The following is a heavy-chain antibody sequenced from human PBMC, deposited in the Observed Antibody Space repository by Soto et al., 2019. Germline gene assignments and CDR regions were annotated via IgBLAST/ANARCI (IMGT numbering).Heavy chain of an antibody. V-gene: IGHV3-49*03. CDR3: TRDGDYYDTTSYYLNY. CDR1: GFTFGDYA. J-gene: IGHJ4*02. CDR2: IRSKAYGGTA. Sequence: GGSLRLSCTASGFTFGDYAMSWFRQAPGKGLEWVGFIRSKAYGGTAEYAASVKGRFTISRDDSKSIAYLQMNSLKTEDTAVYYCTRDGDYYDTTSYYLNYWGQGALVTVSS. D-gene: IGHD3-22*01.